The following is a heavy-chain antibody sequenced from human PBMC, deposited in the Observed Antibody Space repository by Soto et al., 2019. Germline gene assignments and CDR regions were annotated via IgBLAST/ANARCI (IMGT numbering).Heavy chain of an antibody. CDR1: GFTFSNYG. J-gene: IGHJ5*02. CDR2: ITSSGGTT. V-gene: IGHV3-23*01. CDR3: AKGHYVAWFDP. D-gene: IGHD4-17*01. Sequence: PGGSLRLSCAASGFTFSNYGMTWVRQGPGKGLEWVAVITSSGGTTYYADSVKGRFTISRDSSKNTVYLQMNSLRAEDTAIYYCAKGHYVAWFDPWGQGTLVTVSS.